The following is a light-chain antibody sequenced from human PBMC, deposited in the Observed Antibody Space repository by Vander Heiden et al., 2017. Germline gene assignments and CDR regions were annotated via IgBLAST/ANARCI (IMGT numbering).Light chain of an antibody. CDR1: SSDVGGYNY. Sequence: QPPLPQPPSVSGSPAQSITISCTGTSSDVGGYNYVSWYQQHPGKAPKLMIYEVSNRPSGVSNRFSGSKSGNTASLTSSGLQAEDEADYYCSSYTSSSTLVFGGGTKLTVL. CDR3: SSYTSSSTLV. J-gene: IGLJ2*01. V-gene: IGLV2-14*01. CDR2: EVS.